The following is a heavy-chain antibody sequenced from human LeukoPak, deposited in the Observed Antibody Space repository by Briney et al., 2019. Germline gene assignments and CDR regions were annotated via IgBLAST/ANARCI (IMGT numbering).Heavy chain of an antibody. CDR2: INPNSGGT. V-gene: IGHV1-2*02. CDR1: GYTFTAHY. CDR3: SREDY. J-gene: IGHJ4*02. Sequence: ASVKVSCKASGYTFTAHYLHWVRQAPGQGLEWMGWINPNSGGTTYAQKFPGRVTMTRDTSISTIYMELSRLGSDDTAVSFCSREDYWGQGTLVTVSA.